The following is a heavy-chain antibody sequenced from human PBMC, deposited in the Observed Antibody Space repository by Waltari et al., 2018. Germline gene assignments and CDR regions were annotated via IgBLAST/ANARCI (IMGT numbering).Heavy chain of an antibody. Sequence: EVQLVQSGAEVKKPGATVKISCKVSGYTLTDYYMHWVQQAPGKGLEWMGLLDPEDGETIYAEKFQGRITITADTSTDTINMELSSLRSEDTAFYYCAIEAGTAFDYWGQGTLVTVSS. CDR3: AIEAGTAFDY. CDR2: LDPEDGET. V-gene: IGHV1-69-2*01. D-gene: IGHD1-7*01. J-gene: IGHJ4*02. CDR1: GYTLTDYY.